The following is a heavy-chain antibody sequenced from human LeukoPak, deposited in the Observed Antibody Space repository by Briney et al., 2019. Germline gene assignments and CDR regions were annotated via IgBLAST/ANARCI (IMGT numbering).Heavy chain of an antibody. CDR3: ARDLGDTPASYGMDV. Sequence: GGSLRLSCAASGFTFSSYWMSWVRQAPGKGLEWVSYISSSGSTIYYADSVKGRFTISRDNAKNSLYLQMNSLRAEDTAVYYCARDLGDTPASYGMDVWGQGTTVTVSS. CDR2: ISSSGSTI. D-gene: IGHD3-16*01. J-gene: IGHJ6*02. CDR1: GFTFSSYW. V-gene: IGHV3-48*04.